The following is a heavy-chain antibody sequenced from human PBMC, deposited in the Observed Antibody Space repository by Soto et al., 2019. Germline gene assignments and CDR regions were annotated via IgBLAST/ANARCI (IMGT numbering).Heavy chain of an antibody. Sequence: ASETLSLTCTVSGGFISRGGYFWSWIRQHPGKGLEWIGYIYYSGSTYYNPSLKSRVTISVDTSKNQFSLKLSSVTAADTAVYYCARVTVTQAEYFQHWGQGTLVTVSS. D-gene: IGHD4-17*01. V-gene: IGHV4-31*03. CDR2: IYYSGST. CDR1: GGFISRGGYF. CDR3: ARVTVTQAEYFQH. J-gene: IGHJ1*01.